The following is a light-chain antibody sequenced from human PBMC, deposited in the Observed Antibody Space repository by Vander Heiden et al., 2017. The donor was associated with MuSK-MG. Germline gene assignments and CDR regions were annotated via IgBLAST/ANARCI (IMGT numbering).Light chain of an antibody. J-gene: IGKJ5*01. CDR1: QSVGYH. V-gene: IGKV3-15*01. CDR2: GAS. CDR3: QQYNNWPIA. Sequence: EIVLTQSPATLSVSPGERATLSCRASQSVGYHLAWYQQKPGQAPRLLIYGASTRAIDIPARFSGSGSGTEFTLTISSLQSEDFAVYYCQQYNNWPIAFGQGTRLAIK.